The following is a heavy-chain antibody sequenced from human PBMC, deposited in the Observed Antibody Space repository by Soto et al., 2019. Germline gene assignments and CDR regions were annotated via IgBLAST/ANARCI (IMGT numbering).Heavy chain of an antibody. CDR1: GFTFSSYS. Sequence: GGSLRLSCAASGFTFSSYSMNWVRQAPGKGLEWVSYISSSSSTIYYADSVKGRFTISRDNAKNSLYLQMNSLRAEDTAVYYCARDDYGDSEYFQHWGQGTLVTVSS. CDR3: ARDDYGDSEYFQH. J-gene: IGHJ1*01. D-gene: IGHD4-17*01. CDR2: ISSSSSTI. V-gene: IGHV3-48*01.